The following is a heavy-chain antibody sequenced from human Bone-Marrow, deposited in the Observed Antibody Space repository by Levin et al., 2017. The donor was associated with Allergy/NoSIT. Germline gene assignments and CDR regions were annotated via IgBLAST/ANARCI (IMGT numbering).Heavy chain of an antibody. J-gene: IGHJ6*02. CDR2: ISSSGSTI. CDR3: ARDSSGYYYYYYGMDV. V-gene: IGHV3-11*01. CDR1: GFTFSDYY. Sequence: GESLKISCAASGFTFSDYYMSWIRQAPGKGLEWVSYISSSGSTIYYADSVKGRFTISRDNAKNSLYLQMNSLRAEDTAVYYCARDSSGYYYYYYGMDVWGQGTTVTVSS. D-gene: IGHD3-22*01.